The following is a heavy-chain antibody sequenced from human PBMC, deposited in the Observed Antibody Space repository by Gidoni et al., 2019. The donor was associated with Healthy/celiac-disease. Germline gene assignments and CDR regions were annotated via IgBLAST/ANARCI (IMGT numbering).Heavy chain of an antibody. D-gene: IGHD6-19*01. CDR2: IYYSGST. CDR3: ASSSGWYQATFDY. V-gene: IGHV4-39*01. Sequence: QLQLQESGPGLVKPSETLSLTCTVSGGSISSSSYYWGWIRQPPGKGLEWIGSIYYSGSTYYNPSLKSRVTISVDTSKNQFSLKLSSVTAADTAVYYCASSSGWYQATFDYWGQGTLVTVSS. CDR1: GGSISSSSYY. J-gene: IGHJ4*02.